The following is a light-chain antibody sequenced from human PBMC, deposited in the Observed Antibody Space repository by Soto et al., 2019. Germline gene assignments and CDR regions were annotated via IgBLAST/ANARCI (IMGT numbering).Light chain of an antibody. CDR3: QHYFNIPLT. CDR1: QSVTSRY. Sequence: EIVMTQSPVTLSVSPGERATLSCRASQSVTSRYLAWYQQKPGQAPRLLIYGASNRATGIPERFSGSGSGTDFTLTINSLQPEDVAVYYCQHYFNIPLTFGGGTKVDIK. V-gene: IGKV3D-7*01. J-gene: IGKJ4*01. CDR2: GAS.